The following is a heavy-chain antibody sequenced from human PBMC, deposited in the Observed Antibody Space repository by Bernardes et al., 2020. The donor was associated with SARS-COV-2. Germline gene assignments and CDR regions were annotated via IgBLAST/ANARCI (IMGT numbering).Heavy chain of an antibody. CDR1: GFTFSSYR. D-gene: IGHD3-22*01. V-gene: IGHV3-21*01. CDR3: ASPRSEEYYDSSGFDY. CDR2: ISSSSSYI. Sequence: GGSLRLSCASSGFTFSSYRVNWVRRGPGKGLEWVSSISSSSSYIYYADSVKGRFTISRDNAKNSLYLQMNSLRAEDTAVYYCASPRSEEYYDSSGFDYWGQGTLVTVSS. J-gene: IGHJ4*02.